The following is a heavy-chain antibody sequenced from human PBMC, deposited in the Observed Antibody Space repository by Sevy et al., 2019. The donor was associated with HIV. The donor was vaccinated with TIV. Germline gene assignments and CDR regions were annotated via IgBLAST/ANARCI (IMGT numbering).Heavy chain of an antibody. CDR2: IRSKVNSYAT. Sequence: GGYLRLSCAASGFTFSDSAMHWVRQASGKGLEWVGRIRSKVNSYATTYVASVKGRFTISRDDSKKTAYLQMNSLKTEDTAVYYCTRQGDRSRYDIFSHGMDVWGQGTTVTVSS. CDR1: GFTFSDSA. D-gene: IGHD3-9*01. V-gene: IGHV3-73*01. J-gene: IGHJ6*02. CDR3: TRQGDRSRYDIFSHGMDV.